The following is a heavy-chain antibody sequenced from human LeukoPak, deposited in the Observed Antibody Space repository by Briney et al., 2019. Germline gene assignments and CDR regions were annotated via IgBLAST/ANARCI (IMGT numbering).Heavy chain of an antibody. J-gene: IGHJ4*02. CDR1: GFTVSSNY. V-gene: IGHV3-53*01. Sequence: GGSLRLSCAASGFTVSSNYMSWVRQAPGKGLEWVSVIYSGGSTYYAGSVKGRFTISRDNSKNTLYLQMNSLRAEDTAVYYCAREDGYSSGWYYFDYWGQGTLVTVSS. D-gene: IGHD6-19*01. CDR3: AREDGYSSGWYYFDY. CDR2: IYSGGST.